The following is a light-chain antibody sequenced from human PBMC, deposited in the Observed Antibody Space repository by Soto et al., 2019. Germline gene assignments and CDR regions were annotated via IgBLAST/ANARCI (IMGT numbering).Light chain of an antibody. Sequence: QSALTQPPSVSGAPGQRVTISCTGSSSNIGAGYDVHWYQQLPGTAPKLLIYGNSNRPSGVPDRFSGSKSGTSASLAITGLQAEDEADYHCQSFDSSLSASVFGGGTKLTVL. CDR1: SSNIGAGYD. J-gene: IGLJ2*01. CDR3: QSFDSSLSASV. CDR2: GNS. V-gene: IGLV1-40*01.